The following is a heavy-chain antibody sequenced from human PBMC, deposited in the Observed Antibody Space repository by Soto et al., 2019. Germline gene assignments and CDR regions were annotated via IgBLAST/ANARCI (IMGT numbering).Heavy chain of an antibody. CDR3: ARDGEEWLVQTFDY. CDR2: ISYDGSNK. V-gene: IGHV3-30-3*01. J-gene: IGHJ4*02. CDR1: GFTFSSYA. Sequence: QVQLVESGGGVVQPGRSLRLSCAASGFTFSSYAMHWVRQAPGKGLEWVAVISYDGSNKYYADSVKGRFTISRDNSKNTLYLQMNSLRAEDTAVYYCARDGEEWLVQTFDYWGQGTLVTVSS. D-gene: IGHD6-19*01.